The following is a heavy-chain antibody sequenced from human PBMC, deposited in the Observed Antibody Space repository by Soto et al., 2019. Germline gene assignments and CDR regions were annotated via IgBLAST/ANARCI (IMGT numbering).Heavy chain of an antibody. Sequence: EVQLLESGGGLVQPGGSLRLSCVASGFTFSSYGMKWVRQAPGKGLEWVSGISGSGDNTHYADAVKGRFTISRDKSTNTLYMQMNSPGAEDTAVYYCAKQSPYSNSWYEVDYWGQGTVVTVSS. CDR1: GFTFSSYG. CDR2: ISGSGDNT. CDR3: AKQSPYSNSWYEVDY. V-gene: IGHV3-23*01. J-gene: IGHJ4*02. D-gene: IGHD6-13*01.